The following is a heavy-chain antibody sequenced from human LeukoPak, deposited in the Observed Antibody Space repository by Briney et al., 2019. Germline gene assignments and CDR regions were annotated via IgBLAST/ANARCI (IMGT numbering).Heavy chain of an antibody. J-gene: IGHJ4*02. D-gene: IGHD3-16*01. CDR2: IEQDGCEK. CDR3: ARGTYYDYVWGSLGSDY. V-gene: IGHV3-7*04. CDR1: GFIFSSYW. Sequence: PGGSLRLSCAASGFIFSSYWMSWVRQAPGKGLEWVANIEQDGCEKYYVDSVKGRFIISRDNAKKSLYLQMNSLRAEETAGYYCARGTYYDYVWGSLGSDYWGQGTLVTVSS.